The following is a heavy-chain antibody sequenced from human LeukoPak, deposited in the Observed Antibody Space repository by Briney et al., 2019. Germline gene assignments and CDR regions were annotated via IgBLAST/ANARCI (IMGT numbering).Heavy chain of an antibody. CDR1: GGTFSSYA. V-gene: IGHV1-69*13. J-gene: IGHJ4*02. D-gene: IGHD5-18*01. Sequence: ASVKVSCKASGGTFSSYAISWVRQAPGQGLEWMGGIIPIFGTANYAQRFQGRVTITADESTSTAYMELSSLRSEDTAVYYCARDPSYVDTAMVRDYWGQGTLATVSS. CDR3: ARDPSYVDTAMVRDY. CDR2: IIPIFGTA.